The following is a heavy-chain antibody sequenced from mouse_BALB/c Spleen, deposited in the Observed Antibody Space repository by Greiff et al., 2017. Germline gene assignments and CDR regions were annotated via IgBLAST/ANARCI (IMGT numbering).Heavy chain of an antibody. Sequence: EVMLVESGGGLVQPGGSRKLSCAASGFTFSSVGMHWVRQAPEKGLEWVAYISSGSSTIYYADTVKGRFTISRDNPKNTLFLQMTSLRSEDTAMYYCAKDGSKSWCAYWGQGTLVTVSA. CDR2: ISSGSSTI. D-gene: IGHD2-3*01. V-gene: IGHV5-17*02. CDR1: GFTFSSVG. J-gene: IGHJ3*01. CDR3: AKDGSKSWCAY.